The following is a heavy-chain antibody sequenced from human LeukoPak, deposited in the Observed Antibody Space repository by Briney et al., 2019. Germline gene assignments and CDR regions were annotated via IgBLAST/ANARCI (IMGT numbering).Heavy chain of an antibody. Sequence: GGSLRLSCAASGFTFSNYAMSWVRQAPGKGLEWVSDISGSGDKTYNADSVKGRFTISRDNSKSTLYLQMNSLRAEDTAVYYCAKEGYGGDYYYYGMDVWGQGTTVTVSS. J-gene: IGHJ6*02. CDR1: GFTFSNYA. V-gene: IGHV3-23*01. CDR3: AKEGYGGDYYYYGMDV. CDR2: ISGSGDKT. D-gene: IGHD4-23*01.